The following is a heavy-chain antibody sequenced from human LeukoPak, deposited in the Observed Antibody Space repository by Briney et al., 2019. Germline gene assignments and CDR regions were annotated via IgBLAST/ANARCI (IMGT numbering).Heavy chain of an antibody. Sequence: PGGSLRLSCAASGFTFSSYSMNWVRQAPGKGLEWVSSISSSSSYIYYADSVKGRFTISRDNAKNSLYLQMNSLRAEDTAVYYCAREGGLTMIVDYWGQGTLVTVSS. CDR2: ISSSSSYI. CDR1: GFTFSSYS. V-gene: IGHV3-21*01. CDR3: AREGGLTMIVDY. J-gene: IGHJ4*02. D-gene: IGHD3-22*01.